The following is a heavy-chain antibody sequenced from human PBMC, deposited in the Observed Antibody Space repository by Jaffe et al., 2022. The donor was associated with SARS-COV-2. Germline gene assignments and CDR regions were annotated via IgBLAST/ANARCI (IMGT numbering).Heavy chain of an antibody. D-gene: IGHD3-22*01. V-gene: IGHV3-30*18. J-gene: IGHJ4*02. CDR1: GFTFSSYG. CDR3: AKEAGGGYYDSSGYYDY. Sequence: QVQLVESGGGVVQPGRSLRLSCAASGFTFSSYGMHWVRQAPGKGLEWVAVISYDGSNKYYADSVKGRFTISRDNSKNTLYLQMNSLRAEDTAVYYCAKEAGGGYYDSSGYYDYWGQGTLVTVSS. CDR2: ISYDGSNK.